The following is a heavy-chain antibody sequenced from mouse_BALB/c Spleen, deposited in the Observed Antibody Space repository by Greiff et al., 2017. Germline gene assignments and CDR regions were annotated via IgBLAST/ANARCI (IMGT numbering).Heavy chain of an antibody. J-gene: IGHJ2*01. CDR2: IDPANGNT. D-gene: IGHD4-1*02. CDR3: ARLNWDGYYFDY. Sequence: EVKLMESGAELVKPGASVKLSCTASGFNIKDTYMHWVKQRPEQGLEWIGRIDPANGNTKYDPKFQGKATITADTSSNTAYLQLSSLTSEDTAVYYCARLNWDGYYFDYWGQGTTLTVSS. CDR1: GFNIKDTY. V-gene: IGHV14-3*02.